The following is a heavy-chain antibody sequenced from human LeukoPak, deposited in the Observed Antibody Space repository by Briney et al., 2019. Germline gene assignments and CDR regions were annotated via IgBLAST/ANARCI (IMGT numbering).Heavy chain of an antibody. CDR2: INPNSGDT. J-gene: IGHJ5*02. CDR1: GYTFTSYD. D-gene: IGHD5-18*01. V-gene: IGHV1-2*02. CDR3: AIPPASGYSYGPNWFDP. Sequence: ASVKVSCKASGYTFTSYDINWVRQAPGQGLEWMGWINPNSGDTNYAQKFQGRVTMTRDTSISTAYMELSRLRSDDTAVYYCAIPPASGYSYGPNWFDPWGQGTLVTVSS.